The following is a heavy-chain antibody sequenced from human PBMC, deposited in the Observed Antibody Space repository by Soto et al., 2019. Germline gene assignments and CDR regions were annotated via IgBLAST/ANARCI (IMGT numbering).Heavy chain of an antibody. CDR2: IKSDESEK. J-gene: IGHJ5*02. V-gene: IGHV3-7*01. CDR3: VRGGSNYDS. D-gene: IGHD4-4*01. Sequence: GGSLRLSCTASGFTFSDSWMTWVRQAPGKGLEWVARIKSDESEKKYADSVKGRFSISRDNAKNSMYLQMDSLRGEDTAVYYCVRGGSNYDSWGQGTLVTVSS. CDR1: GFTFSDSW.